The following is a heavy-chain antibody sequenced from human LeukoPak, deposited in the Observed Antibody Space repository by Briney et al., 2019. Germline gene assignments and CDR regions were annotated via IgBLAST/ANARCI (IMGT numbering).Heavy chain of an antibody. CDR1: GFTFSSYA. D-gene: IGHD1-26*01. V-gene: IGHV3-72*01. CDR2: IRNKANSYTT. Sequence: GSLRLSCAASGFTFSSYAMSWVRQAPGKGLEWVGRIRNKANSYTTEYAASVQGRFTVSRDDSKNSLYLQMNSMKTEDTAVYYCTRLVGANDWGQGTLVTVSS. J-gene: IGHJ4*02. CDR3: TRLVGAND.